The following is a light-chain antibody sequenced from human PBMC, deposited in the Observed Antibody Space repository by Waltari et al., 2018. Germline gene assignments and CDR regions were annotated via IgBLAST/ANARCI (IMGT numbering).Light chain of an antibody. CDR3: QMWDSSPYWL. CDR2: DGS. CDR1: YLGITS. V-gene: IGLV3-21*02. Sequence: SYVLTQPPSVSVAPGQTARISCVGTYLGITSLHWYQMRAGLAPVLSVYDGSDRPSGIPERFSGSKSGDTATLIISRVEAGDEADYYCQMWDSSPYWLFGGGTKLTVL. J-gene: IGLJ3*02.